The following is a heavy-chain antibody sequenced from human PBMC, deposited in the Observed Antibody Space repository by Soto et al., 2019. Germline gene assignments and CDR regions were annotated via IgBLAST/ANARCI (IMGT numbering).Heavy chain of an antibody. CDR1: GFTFSRYA. J-gene: IGHJ4*02. CDR3: VKDRWIDY. CDR2: TSSNGRRT. D-gene: IGHD2-15*01. Sequence: GGSLRLSGSAAGFTFSRYAMHLVRQAQGKGLQHVSFTSSNGRRTHYTDSVEGRFTISRDNSKNTLYLQMNSLRAEGTAVYYCVKDRWIDYWGKGP. V-gene: IGHV3-64D*06.